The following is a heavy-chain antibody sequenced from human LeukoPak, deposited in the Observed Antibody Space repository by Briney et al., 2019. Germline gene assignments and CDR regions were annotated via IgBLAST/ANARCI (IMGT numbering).Heavy chain of an antibody. V-gene: IGHV3-66*02. D-gene: IGHD1-26*01. CDR1: GFTVINNY. J-gene: IGHJ1*01. CDR2: IYSGGDT. Sequence: PGGSLRLSCAASGFTVINNYMSWVRQAPGKGLEWISVIYSGGDTYYADSVKGRFTISRDNSKNTLYLQMNSLRAEDTAVYYCAKEYRYSGSPGNFQHWGQGTLVTVSS. CDR3: AKEYRYSGSPGNFQH.